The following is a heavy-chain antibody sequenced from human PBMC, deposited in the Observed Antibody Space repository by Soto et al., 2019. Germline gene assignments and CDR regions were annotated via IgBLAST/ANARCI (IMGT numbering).Heavy chain of an antibody. D-gene: IGHD3-22*01. V-gene: IGHV4-39*01. Sequence: PSXTLSLTCTVSGGSISSSSYYWGWIRQPPGKGLEWIGSIYYSGSTYYNPSLKSRVTISVDTSKNQFSLKLSSVTAADTAVYYCARRLYYDSSGFEGGGMDVWGQGTTVTVSS. CDR2: IYYSGST. CDR1: GGSISSSSYY. CDR3: ARRLYYDSSGFEGGGMDV. J-gene: IGHJ6*02.